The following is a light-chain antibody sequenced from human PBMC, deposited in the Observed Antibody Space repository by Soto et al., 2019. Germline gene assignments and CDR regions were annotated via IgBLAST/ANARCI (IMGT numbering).Light chain of an antibody. CDR3: QQYNSWPLT. CDR1: QSVSSN. J-gene: IGKJ4*01. Sequence: ETVMTQSPATLSVSPGERATLSCRASQSVSSNLAWYQQKPGQPPRLLIYEISTRATGIPTRFSGSGSGTEFTLTISSLQSEDFAVYYCQQYNSWPLTFGGGTKVEI. CDR2: EIS. V-gene: IGKV3D-15*01.